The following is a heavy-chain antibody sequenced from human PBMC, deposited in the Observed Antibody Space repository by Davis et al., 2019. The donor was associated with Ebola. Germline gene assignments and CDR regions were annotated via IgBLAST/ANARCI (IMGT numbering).Heavy chain of an antibody. J-gene: IGHJ6*04. Sequence: ASVTVSCKASGYTFTGYYMHWVRQAPGQGLEWMGRINPNSGGTNYAQKFQGRVTMTRDTSTSTAYMELRSLRSDDTAVYYCARVRYSSGWMRPSYGMDVWGKGTTVTVSS. CDR3: ARVRYSSGWMRPSYGMDV. CDR2: INPNSGGT. D-gene: IGHD6-19*01. CDR1: GYTFTGYY. V-gene: IGHV1-2*06.